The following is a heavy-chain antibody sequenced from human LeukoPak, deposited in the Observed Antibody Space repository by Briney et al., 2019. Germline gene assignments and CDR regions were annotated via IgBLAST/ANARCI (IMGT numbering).Heavy chain of an antibody. V-gene: IGHV4-4*07. J-gene: IGHJ5*02. CDR3: ARVVSPNRYSSSWYGWFDP. CDR1: GGSISSYY. CDR2: IYTSGST. D-gene: IGHD6-13*01. Sequence: PSETLPLTCTVSGGSISSYYWSWIRQPAGKGLEWIGRIYTSGSTNYNPSLKSRVTMSVDTSKNQFSLKLSSVTAADTAVYYCARVVSPNRYSSSWYGWFDPWGQGTLVTVSS.